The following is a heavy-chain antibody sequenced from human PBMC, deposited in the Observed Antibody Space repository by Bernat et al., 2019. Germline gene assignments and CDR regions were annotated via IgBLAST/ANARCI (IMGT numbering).Heavy chain of an antibody. CDR3: ARDRDYGDYWSFFDY. J-gene: IGHJ4*02. V-gene: IGHV4-30-4*01. CDR1: GGSISSGDYY. D-gene: IGHD4-17*01. Sequence: QVQLQESGPGLVKPSQTLSLTCTVSGGSISSGDYYWSWIRQPPGKGLEWIGYIYYSGSTYYNPSLKSRVTISVDMSKNQFSLKLSSVTAADTAVYYCARDRDYGDYWSFFDYWGQGTLVTVS. CDR2: IYYSGST.